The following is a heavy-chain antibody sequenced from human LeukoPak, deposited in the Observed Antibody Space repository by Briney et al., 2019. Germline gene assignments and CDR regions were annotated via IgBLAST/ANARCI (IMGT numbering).Heavy chain of an antibody. CDR1: GFTFSTYW. Sequence: GGSLRLSCAASGFTFSTYWMNWVRQAPGKGLEWVANIKQDGSEKYYVDSVKGRFTISRDNAKNSLYLQMNSLRAEDTAVYYCARLDSASSRGDAFHIWGQGTMVTVSS. CDR3: ARLDSASSRGDAFHI. J-gene: IGHJ3*02. D-gene: IGHD1-26*01. V-gene: IGHV3-7*01. CDR2: IKQDGSEK.